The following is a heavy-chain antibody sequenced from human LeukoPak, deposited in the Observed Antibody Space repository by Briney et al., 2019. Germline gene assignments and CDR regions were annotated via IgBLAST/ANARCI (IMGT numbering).Heavy chain of an antibody. Sequence: PGGSLRLSCAASGFTFDDYTMHWVRQAPGKGLEWVSLISWDGGSTYYADSVKGRLTISRDNSKNSLYLQMNSLRTEDTALYYCAKDFAFWSGYPGPFDYWGQGTLVTVSS. CDR3: AKDFAFWSGYPGPFDY. CDR2: ISWDGGST. V-gene: IGHV3-43*01. D-gene: IGHD3-3*01. CDR1: GFTFDDYT. J-gene: IGHJ4*02.